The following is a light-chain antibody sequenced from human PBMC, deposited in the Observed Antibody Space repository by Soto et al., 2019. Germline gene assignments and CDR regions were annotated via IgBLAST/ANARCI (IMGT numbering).Light chain of an antibody. CDR1: QSISSN. V-gene: IGKV3-15*01. J-gene: IGKJ1*01. CDR2: DAS. Sequence: TQSPATLSVSPGQRAILSCWASQSISSNLAWYQQKPGQAPRLLISDASSRATGIPARFSGSGSGTEFTLTISSLESDDFAVYYCQQYDDWPPWTFGQGTKVEI. CDR3: QQYDDWPPWT.